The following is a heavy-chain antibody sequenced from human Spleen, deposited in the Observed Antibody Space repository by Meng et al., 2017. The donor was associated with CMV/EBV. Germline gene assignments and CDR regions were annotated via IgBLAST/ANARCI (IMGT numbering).Heavy chain of an antibody. CDR3: ARVPLGSYTFDY. D-gene: IGHD1-26*01. J-gene: IGHJ4*02. CDR2: INPNSGGT. Sequence: ASVKVSCKASGYTFTGYYIHWVRQAPGQGLEWMGWINPNSGGTNYAQKFQGRVTMTRDTSISTAYMELSRLRSDDTAVYYCARVPLGSYTFDYWGQGTLVTVSS. V-gene: IGHV1-2*02. CDR1: GYTFTGYY.